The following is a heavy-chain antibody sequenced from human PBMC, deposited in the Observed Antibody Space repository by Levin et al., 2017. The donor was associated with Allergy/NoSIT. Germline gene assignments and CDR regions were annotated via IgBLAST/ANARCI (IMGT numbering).Heavy chain of an antibody. J-gene: IGHJ3*02. CDR1: GFTFDDYA. Sequence: GGSLRLSCAASGFTFDDYAMHWVRQAPGKGLEWVSGISWNSGSIGYADSVKGRFTISRDNAKNSLYLQMNSLRAEDTALYYCAKDTFRIMITGPAAFDIWGQGTMVTVSS. CDR3: AKDTFRIMITGPAAFDI. CDR2: ISWNSGSI. D-gene: IGHD3-16*01. V-gene: IGHV3-9*01.